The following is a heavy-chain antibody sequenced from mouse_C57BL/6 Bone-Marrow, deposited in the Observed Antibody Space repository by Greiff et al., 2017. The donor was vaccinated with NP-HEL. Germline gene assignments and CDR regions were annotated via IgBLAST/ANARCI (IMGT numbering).Heavy chain of an antibody. Sequence: EVQLVESGAELVRPGASVKLSCTASGFNIKDDYMHWVKQRPEQGLEWIGWIDPENGDTEYASKFQGKATITADTSSNTAYLQLSSLTSEDTAVYYCTTSDSNYQAWFAYGGQGTLVTVSA. V-gene: IGHV14-4*01. J-gene: IGHJ3*01. CDR1: GFNIKDDY. D-gene: IGHD2-5*01. CDR2: IDPENGDT. CDR3: TTSDSNYQAWFAY.